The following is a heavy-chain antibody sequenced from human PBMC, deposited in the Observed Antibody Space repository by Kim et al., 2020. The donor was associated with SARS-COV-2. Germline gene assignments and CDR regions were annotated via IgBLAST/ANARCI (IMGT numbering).Heavy chain of an antibody. Sequence: SETLSLTCTVSGGSLSSSSYYWGWIRQPPGKGLEWIGTAYYIGNTYYNPSLKSRVTISVDTSKNQFSLKLGSVTAADTAVYYCPRHQRYSSGWHVAVYY. J-gene: IGHJ6*01. D-gene: IGHD6-19*01. CDR2: AYYIGNT. CDR1: GGSLSSSSYY. CDR3: PRHQRYSSGWHVAVYY. V-gene: IGHV4-39*01.